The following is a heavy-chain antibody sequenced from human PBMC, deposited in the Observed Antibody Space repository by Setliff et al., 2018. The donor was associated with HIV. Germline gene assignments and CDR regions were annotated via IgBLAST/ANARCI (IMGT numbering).Heavy chain of an antibody. CDR3: AKVRAPSHVWRSYAAFDS. J-gene: IGHJ4*02. CDR1: GYTFTSYY. Sequence: ASVKVSCKASGYTFTSYYIHWVRQAPGQGLEWMGRINPSGGNTGYAQTFQGRVSMTRDTSTTTAYLELSSLRSEDTAVYYCAKVRAPSHVWRSYAAFDSWGQGTLVTVSS. V-gene: IGHV1-46*01. CDR2: INPSGGNT. D-gene: IGHD3-16*01.